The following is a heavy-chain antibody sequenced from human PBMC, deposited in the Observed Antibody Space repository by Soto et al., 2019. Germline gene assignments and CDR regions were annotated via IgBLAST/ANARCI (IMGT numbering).Heavy chain of an antibody. V-gene: IGHV1-69*13. CDR3: ARGPAQYDYVWGSYRFMDV. CDR1: GGTFSSYA. J-gene: IGHJ6*02. D-gene: IGHD3-16*02. CDR2: IIPIFGTA. Sequence: GASVKVSCKASGGTFSSYAISWVRQAPGQGLEWMGGIIPIFGTANYAQKFQGRVTITADESTSTAYMELSSLRSEDTAVYYCARGPAQYDYVWGSYRFMDVWGQGTTVTVS.